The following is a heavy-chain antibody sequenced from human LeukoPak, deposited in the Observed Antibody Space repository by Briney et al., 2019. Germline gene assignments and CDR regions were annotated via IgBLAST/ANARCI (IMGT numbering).Heavy chain of an antibody. CDR1: GDSTCSYY. CDR2: IYYNGDT. Sequence: PSETLSLTCPLSGDSTCSYYWSWIRQSPGQGLVWIAYIYYNGDTNYNPSFANRVTISVDTSKKQFSLNVTSVTAADTAVYYCARYATGRYFDLWGRGTLVTVSS. CDR3: ARYATGRYFDL. J-gene: IGHJ2*01. V-gene: IGHV4-59*01. D-gene: IGHD2-2*01.